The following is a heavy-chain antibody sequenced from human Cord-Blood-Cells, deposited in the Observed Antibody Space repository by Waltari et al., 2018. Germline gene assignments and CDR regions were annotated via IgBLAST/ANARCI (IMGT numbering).Heavy chain of an antibody. CDR1: GGSFSGYY. D-gene: IGHD3-22*01. CDR2: INHSGST. J-gene: IGHJ4*02. CDR3: ARVFAMSYDSSGYYFDY. V-gene: IGHV4-34*01. Sequence: QVQLQQWGAGLLKPSETLSLTCAVYGGSFSGYYWSWIRQPPGKGLEWIGEINHSGSTNYNPSLRSRVTISVDTSKNQFSLKLRCVTAADTAVYYCARVFAMSYDSSGYYFDYWGQGTLVTVSS.